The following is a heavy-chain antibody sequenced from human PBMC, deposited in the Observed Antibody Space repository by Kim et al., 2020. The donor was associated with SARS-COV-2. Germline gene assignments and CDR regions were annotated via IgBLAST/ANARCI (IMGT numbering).Heavy chain of an antibody. CDR3: ARLQGGISSSWSWLDP. CDR1: GYSFASYR. CDR2: IYPVDSDI. V-gene: IGHV5-51*01. Sequence: GESLKISCKGSGYSFASYRIGWVRQMPGKGLEWMGIIYPVDSDIRYSPSFQGQVSISADKSISTAYLQWSSLKASDTARYYCARLQGGISSSWSWLDPWGQGTLVTVSS. J-gene: IGHJ5*02. D-gene: IGHD6-13*01.